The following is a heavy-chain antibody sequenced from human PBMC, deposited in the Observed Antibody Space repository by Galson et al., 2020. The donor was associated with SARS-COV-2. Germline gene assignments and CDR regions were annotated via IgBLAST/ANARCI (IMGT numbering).Heavy chain of an antibody. CDR1: GGSISCYY. CDR2: IYYSGST. V-gene: IGHV4-59*01. J-gene: IGHJ4*02. D-gene: IGHD4-17*01. CDR3: ARWFTVTEGYQFDY. Sequence: ETSETLSLTFTVSGGSISCYYRSWIRQPPGKGPERSGYIYYSGSTNYNPALKSRVTISVDASRKQFSLKLSSVTAADTAVYYCARWFTVTEGYQFDYGGQVTLVTVSS.